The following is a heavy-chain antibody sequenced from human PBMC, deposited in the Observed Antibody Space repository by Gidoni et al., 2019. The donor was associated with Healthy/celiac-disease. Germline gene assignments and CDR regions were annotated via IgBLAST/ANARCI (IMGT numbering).Heavy chain of an antibody. CDR3: AREEEAFDY. V-gene: IGHV3-30*01. Sequence: QVQLVESGGGVVQPGRALRRSCAGAGFTFSSYAMHWVRQAPGKGLEWVAVISYDGSNTYSADSSKGRFTISRDNSKNTLYLQMNSLRAEDTAVYYCAREEEAFDYWGQGTLVTVSS. CDR2: ISYDGSNT. CDR1: GFTFSSYA. J-gene: IGHJ4*02.